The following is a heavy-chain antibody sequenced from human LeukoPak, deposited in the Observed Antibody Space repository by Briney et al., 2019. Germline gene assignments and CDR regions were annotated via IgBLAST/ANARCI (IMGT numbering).Heavy chain of an antibody. CDR2: INHSGST. Sequence: SETLSLTCAVYGGSFSGYYWSWIRQPPGKGLEWIGEINHSGSTNYNPSLKSRVTISVDTSKNQFSLKLSSVTAADTAVYYCARSLLGSSGWYYCYGMDVWGQGTTVTVSS. J-gene: IGHJ6*02. CDR1: GGSFSGYY. CDR3: ARSLLGSSGWYYCYGMDV. V-gene: IGHV4-34*01. D-gene: IGHD6-19*01.